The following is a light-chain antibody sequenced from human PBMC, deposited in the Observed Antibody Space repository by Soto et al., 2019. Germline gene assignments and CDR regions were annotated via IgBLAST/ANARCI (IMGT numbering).Light chain of an antibody. V-gene: IGLV2-23*02. CDR1: SSGVGAFNL. Sequence: QSALTQPASVSGSPGQSIAISCTGNSSGVGAFNLVSWYQQHPGRAPKLIIYEVNKRPSGISSRFSASKSGNTASLTISGLQADDEADYYCYSFAGFNTQFGGGHKVTVL. J-gene: IGLJ2*01. CDR2: EVN. CDR3: YSFAGFNTQ.